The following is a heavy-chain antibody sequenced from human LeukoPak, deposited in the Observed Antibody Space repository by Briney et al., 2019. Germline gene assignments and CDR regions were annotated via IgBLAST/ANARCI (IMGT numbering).Heavy chain of an antibody. Sequence: SETLSLTCTVSGASISSYYWSWIRQPPGKGLEWIGYIYYSGSTNYNPSLKSRVTISVDTSKNQFSLKLSSVTAADTAVYYCARGDGYNLLWGQGTLVTVSS. V-gene: IGHV4-59*01. D-gene: IGHD5-24*01. CDR3: ARGDGYNLL. CDR1: GASISSYY. CDR2: IYYSGST. J-gene: IGHJ4*02.